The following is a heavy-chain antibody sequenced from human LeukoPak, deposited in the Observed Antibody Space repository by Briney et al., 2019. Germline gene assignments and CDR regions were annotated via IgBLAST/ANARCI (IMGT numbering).Heavy chain of an antibody. CDR2: IHPGDSDT. CDR3: ARRPPNYYDSSGYSVFDY. D-gene: IGHD3-22*01. J-gene: IGHJ4*02. V-gene: IGHV5-51*01. CDR1: GYSFTTYW. Sequence: GESLKISCKGSGYSFTTYWIAWVRRMPGKGLGWMGIIHPGDSDTRYSPSFQGQVTISADKSISTAFLQWSTLKASDTAIYYCARRPPNYYDSSGYSVFDYWGQGILVTVSS.